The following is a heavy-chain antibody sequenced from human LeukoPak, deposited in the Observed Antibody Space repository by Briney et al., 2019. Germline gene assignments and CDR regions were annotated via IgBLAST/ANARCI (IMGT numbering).Heavy chain of an antibody. Sequence: PGGSLRLSCAASGFTFSDYYMSWVPHAPGKGLEWVSYISSSGSTIYYADSVKGRFTISRDNAKNSLYLQMNSLRAEDTAVYYCAREISGERTYYFDYWGQGTLVTVSS. CDR2: ISSSGSTI. CDR3: AREISGERTYYFDY. V-gene: IGHV3-11*01. CDR1: GFTFSDYY. J-gene: IGHJ4*02. D-gene: IGHD1-26*01.